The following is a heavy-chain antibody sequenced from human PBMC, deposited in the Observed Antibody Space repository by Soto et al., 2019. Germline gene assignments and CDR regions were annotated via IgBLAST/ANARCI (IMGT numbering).Heavy chain of an antibody. CDR1: GYSFAGYW. D-gene: IGHD3-22*01. Sequence: GESLKISCKGSGYSFAGYWITWVRQKPGKGLEWMGRIDPSDSQTYYSPSFRGHVTISATKSITTVFLQWSSLRSSDTAMYYCARQIYDSDTGPNFQYYFDSWGQGTPVTVSS. J-gene: IGHJ4*02. V-gene: IGHV5-10-1*01. CDR2: IDPSDSQT. CDR3: ARQIYDSDTGPNFQYYFDS.